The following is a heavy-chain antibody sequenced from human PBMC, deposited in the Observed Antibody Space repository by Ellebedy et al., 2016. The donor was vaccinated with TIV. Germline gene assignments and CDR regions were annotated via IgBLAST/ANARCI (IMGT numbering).Heavy chain of an antibody. Sequence: GESLKISCAASGFTFSSYAMSLVRQAPGKGLEWVSAISGSDGSTYYADSVKGRFPISRDNSKNTLYLQMNSLRAEDTAVFYCASYVDTAMVFDYWGQGTLVTVSS. CDR3: ASYVDTAMVFDY. D-gene: IGHD5-18*01. J-gene: IGHJ4*02. CDR2: ISGSDGST. V-gene: IGHV3-23*01. CDR1: GFTFSSYA.